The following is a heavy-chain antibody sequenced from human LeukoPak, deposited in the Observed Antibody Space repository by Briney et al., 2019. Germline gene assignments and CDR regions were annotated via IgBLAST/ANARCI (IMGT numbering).Heavy chain of an antibody. J-gene: IGHJ6*03. D-gene: IGHD3-10*01. V-gene: IGHV3-7*01. CDR2: IRQDESER. Sequence: GGSLRLSCAASGFTFSSHWMSWVRQAPGKGLEWVANIRQDESERYFADSVKGRFTISRDNAKKSVYLHMSSLRAEDTALYYCARLSAYYYGSYFYYYMDVWGKGTTVTVSS. CDR3: ARLSAYYYGSYFYYYMDV. CDR1: GFTFSSHW.